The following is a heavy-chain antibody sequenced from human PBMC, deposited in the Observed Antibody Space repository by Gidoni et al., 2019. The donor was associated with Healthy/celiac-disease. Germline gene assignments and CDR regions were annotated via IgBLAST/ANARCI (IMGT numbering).Heavy chain of an antibody. D-gene: IGHD3-3*01. CDR2: IYYSGST. CDR1: GGSISSSSDY. CDR3: ARHGGTYDFDY. V-gene: IGHV4-39*01. J-gene: IGHJ4*02. Sequence: QLQLQESGPGLVKPSETLSLTCTVSGGSISSSSDYWGWLRQPTGKGLEWIGSIYYSGSTYYNPSLKSRVTISVDTSKNQFSLKLSSVSAADTAVYYCARHGGTYDFDYWGQGTLVTVSS.